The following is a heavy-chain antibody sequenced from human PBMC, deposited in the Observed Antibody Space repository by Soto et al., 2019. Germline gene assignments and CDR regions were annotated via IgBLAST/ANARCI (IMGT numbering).Heavy chain of an antibody. J-gene: IGHJ6*02. Sequence: QVQLVQSGAEVKKPGASVKVSCKASGYTFTSYGISWVRQAPGQGLEWMGWISAYNGNTNYAQKLQGRVTMTTDTSTSTAYMELRSLRSDDTAVYYCARIRNQMNYYYYYGMDVWGQGTTVTVSS. CDR1: GYTFTSYG. V-gene: IGHV1-18*01. CDR2: ISAYNGNT. D-gene: IGHD4-4*01. CDR3: ARIRNQMNYYYYYGMDV.